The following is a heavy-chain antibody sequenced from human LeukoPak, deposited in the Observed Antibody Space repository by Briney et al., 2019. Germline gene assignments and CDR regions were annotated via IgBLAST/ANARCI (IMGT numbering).Heavy chain of an antibody. J-gene: IGHJ1*01. CDR2: ISSSGTTT. CDR1: GFTFNTFS. D-gene: IGHD3-10*01. V-gene: IGHV3-48*04. Sequence: GGSLRLSCAASGFTFNTFSMNWVRQAPGKGPEWVSYISSSGTTTYYADSVKGRFTISRDNAKNSLYLQMNSLRAEDTAVYYCVRRGLIETEYLERWGQGTLVIVSS. CDR3: VRRGLIETEYLER.